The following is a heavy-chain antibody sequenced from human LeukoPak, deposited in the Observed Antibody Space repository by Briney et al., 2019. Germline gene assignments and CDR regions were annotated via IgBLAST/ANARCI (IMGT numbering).Heavy chain of an antibody. CDR1: GGSISLYY. J-gene: IGHJ4*02. CDR2: IYYSGST. Sequence: SETLSLTCSVSGGSISLYYWGWIRQPPGKGLEWIGSIYYSGSTYYNPSLKSRVTISVDTSKNQFSLKLSSVTAADTAVYYCARDYGDLPIDYWGQGTLVTVSS. CDR3: ARDYGDLPIDY. V-gene: IGHV4-39*07. D-gene: IGHD4-17*01.